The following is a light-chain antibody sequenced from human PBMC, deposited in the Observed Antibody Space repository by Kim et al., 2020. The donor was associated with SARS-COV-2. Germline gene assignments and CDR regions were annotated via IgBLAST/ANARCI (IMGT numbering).Light chain of an antibody. Sequence: EIVLTQSPATLSLSPGERATLSCRASQSVSSCLAWYQQKPGQAPRLLIYAASNRATGNPARLSGSGSGTDFTLTISSLEPEDFAVYYCQQGSDWPLTFGGGTKVDIK. CDR1: QSVSSC. J-gene: IGKJ4*01. CDR2: AAS. V-gene: IGKV3-11*01. CDR3: QQGSDWPLT.